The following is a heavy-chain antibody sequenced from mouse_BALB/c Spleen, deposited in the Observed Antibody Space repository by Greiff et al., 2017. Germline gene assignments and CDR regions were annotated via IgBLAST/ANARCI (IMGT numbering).Heavy chain of an antibody. CDR2: INPNNGGT. Sequence: VQLQQSGPELVKPGASVKIPCKASGYTFTDYNMDWVKQSHGKSLEWIGDINPNNGGTIYNQKFKGKATLTVDKSSSTAYMELRSLTSEDTAVYYCARWRSGYDGGWMDYWGQGTSVTVSS. V-gene: IGHV1-18*01. CDR3: ARWRSGYDGGWMDY. D-gene: IGHD2-2*01. CDR1: GYTFTDYN. J-gene: IGHJ4*01.